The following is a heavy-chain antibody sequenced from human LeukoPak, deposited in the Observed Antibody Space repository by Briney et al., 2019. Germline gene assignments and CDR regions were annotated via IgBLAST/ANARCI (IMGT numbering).Heavy chain of an antibody. CDR1: GYTFTTYT. Sequence: ASVKVSCKASGYTFTTYTTSWVRQAPGQGLEWMGWIITYNGNTYYAQKFQGRVTMTTDTSTNTAYMELRSLRSDDTAVYYCAREEGAPIAAANIWGLGTMVTVSS. J-gene: IGHJ3*02. D-gene: IGHD6-13*01. CDR2: IITYNGNT. V-gene: IGHV1-18*01. CDR3: AREEGAPIAAANI.